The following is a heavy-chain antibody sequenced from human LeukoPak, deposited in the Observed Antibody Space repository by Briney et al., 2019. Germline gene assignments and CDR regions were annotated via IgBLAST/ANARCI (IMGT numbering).Heavy chain of an antibody. V-gene: IGHV4-30-4*08. J-gene: IGHJ4*02. CDR2: IYYSGST. D-gene: IGHD6-13*01. Sequence: PSETLSLTCAVSGYSISSGDYYWSWIRQPPGKGLDWIGYIYYSGSTYYNPSLKSRVTISVDTSKNQFSLKLSSVTAADTAVYYCARGGRPRYSSSWVDYWGQGTLVTVSS. CDR1: GYSISSGDYY. CDR3: ARGGRPRYSSSWVDY.